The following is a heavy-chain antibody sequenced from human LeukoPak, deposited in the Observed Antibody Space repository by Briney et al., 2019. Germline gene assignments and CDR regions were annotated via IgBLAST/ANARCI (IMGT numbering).Heavy chain of an antibody. CDR3: VVGYPYYFNY. Sequence: GTSLRLSCAASGFIFSSYGMHWFRQAPAKGLEWLAVIRIDASKKDYSDSVKGRFTISRDNSKNTLYLQMNSLRAEDTAVYYCVVGYPYYFNYWGQGTLVTVSS. D-gene: IGHD6-25*01. J-gene: IGHJ4*02. V-gene: IGHV3-33*01. CDR2: IRIDASKK. CDR1: GFIFSSYG.